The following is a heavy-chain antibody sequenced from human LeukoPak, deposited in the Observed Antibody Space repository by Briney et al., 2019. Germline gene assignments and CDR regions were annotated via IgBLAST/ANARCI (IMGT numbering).Heavy chain of an antibody. CDR1: GGSISSYY. Sequence: PSETLSLTCTVSGGSISSYYWSWIRQAPGKGLEWIGRLYPSGSTDYNPSLKSRVTMSIDTSKNQFSLKLTSVTAADTAVYYCAREYSGSGSYPFDYWGQGTLVTVSS. CDR3: AREYSGSGSYPFDY. D-gene: IGHD3-10*01. V-gene: IGHV4-4*07. CDR2: LYPSGST. J-gene: IGHJ4*02.